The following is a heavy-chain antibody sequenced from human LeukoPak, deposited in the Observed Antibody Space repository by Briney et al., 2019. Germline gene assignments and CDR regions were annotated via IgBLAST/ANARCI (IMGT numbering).Heavy chain of an antibody. CDR1: GYSFTSYW. Sequence: GESLKISCKGSGYSFTSYWIGWVRQMPGKGLEWMGIIYPGDSDTRYSPSFQGQVTISADKSISTAYLQWSSLKASDTAMYYCARRHKEGAVAGNAFDIWGQGTMVTVSS. V-gene: IGHV5-51*01. CDR3: ARRHKEGAVAGNAFDI. J-gene: IGHJ3*02. CDR2: IYPGDSDT. D-gene: IGHD6-19*01.